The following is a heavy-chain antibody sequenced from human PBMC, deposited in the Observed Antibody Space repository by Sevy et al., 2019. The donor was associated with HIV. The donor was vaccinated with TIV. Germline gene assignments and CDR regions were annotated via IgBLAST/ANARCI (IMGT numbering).Heavy chain of an antibody. Sequence: ASVKVSWKVTGYTLTGFSMHWVRQTPGKGLEWMGTFDPEDGETIYAQKFQGRVIMTEDTSADTDHMDLSSLTSEDTAVYYCATTKDYYDSSGYPFDYWGQGTLVTVSS. J-gene: IGHJ4*02. CDR3: ATTKDYYDSSGYPFDY. V-gene: IGHV1-24*01. D-gene: IGHD3-22*01. CDR1: GYTLTGFS. CDR2: FDPEDGET.